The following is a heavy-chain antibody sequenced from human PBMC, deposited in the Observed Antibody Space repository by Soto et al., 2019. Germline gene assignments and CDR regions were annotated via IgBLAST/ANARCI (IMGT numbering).Heavy chain of an antibody. D-gene: IGHD4-17*01. CDR1: GFTFSSYS. V-gene: IGHV3-21*01. CDR2: ISSSSSYI. CDR3: ASEVVIIRSSAFDI. Sequence: GGSLRLSCAASGFTFSSYSMNWVRQAPGKGLEWVSSISSSSSYIYYADSVKGRFTISRDNAKNSLYLQMNSLRAEDTAVYYCASEVVIIRSSAFDIWGQGTMVTV. J-gene: IGHJ3*02.